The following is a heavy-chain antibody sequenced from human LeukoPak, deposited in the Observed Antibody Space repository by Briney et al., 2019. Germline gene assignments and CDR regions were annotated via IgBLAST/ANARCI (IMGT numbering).Heavy chain of an antibody. CDR3: ARDRKAYSSSTYFDY. V-gene: IGHV1-69*13. J-gene: IGHJ4*02. CDR1: GGAFSSYA. Sequence: SVKVSCKASGGAFSSYAISWVRQAPGQGLEWMGGIIPIFGTANYAQKFQGRVTITADESTSTAYMELSSLRSEDTAVYYCARDRKAYSSSTYFDYWGQGTLVTVSS. D-gene: IGHD6-6*01. CDR2: IIPIFGTA.